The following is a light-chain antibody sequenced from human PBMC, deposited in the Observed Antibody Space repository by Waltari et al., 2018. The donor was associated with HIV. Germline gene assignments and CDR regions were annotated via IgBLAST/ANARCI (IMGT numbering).Light chain of an antibody. CDR2: LGS. V-gene: IGKV2-28*01. CDR3: MQALESPLT. J-gene: IGKJ4*01. Sequence: DIVMTQSPVSLPVTPGEPASLSCRSSESLLKSIGYMYLDLYLQKPGQSPQLLIFLGSNRAPGVPDRFSGSGSATEFTLKISKVESEDVGVYYCMQALESPLTFGGGTRMDLK. CDR1: ESLLKSIGYMY.